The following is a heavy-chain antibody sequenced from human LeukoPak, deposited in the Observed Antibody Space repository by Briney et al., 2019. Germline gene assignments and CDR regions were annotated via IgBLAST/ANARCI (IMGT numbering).Heavy chain of an antibody. CDR3: ARDRPGGSSLDY. D-gene: IGHD6-13*01. CDR2: IYTSGST. V-gene: IGHV4-61*02. Sequence: ASETLSLTCTVSGGSISSGSYYWSWIRQPAGKGLEWIGRIYTSGSTNYNPSLKSRVTISVDASNNQFSLKLSSVTAADTAVYYCARDRPGGSSLDYWGQETLVTVSS. J-gene: IGHJ4*02. CDR1: GGSISSGSYY.